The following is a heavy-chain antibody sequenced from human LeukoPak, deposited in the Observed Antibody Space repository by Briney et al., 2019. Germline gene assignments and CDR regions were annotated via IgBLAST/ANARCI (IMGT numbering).Heavy chain of an antibody. CDR2: FGHQDGET. Sequence: ASVKVSCKASGATLSKISIDWVRQAPGKGLEWMGSFGHQDGETIHAQKFQGRFNMTVDTPTDTAYMEMSSLMSEDTAVYYCATGAIVYDYWGQGTLVTVSS. V-gene: IGHV1-24*01. CDR3: ATGAIVYDY. J-gene: IGHJ4*02. CDR1: GATLSKIS. D-gene: IGHD3-9*01.